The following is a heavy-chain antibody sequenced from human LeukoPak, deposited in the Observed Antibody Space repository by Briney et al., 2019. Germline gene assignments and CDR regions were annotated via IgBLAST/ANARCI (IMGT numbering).Heavy chain of an antibody. Sequence: PSETLSLTCTVSGYSISSGYYWGWIRQPPGKGLEWIGSIYHSGSTYYNPSLKSRVTISVDTSKNQFSLTLSSVTAADTAVYYCARPLGYCTSTSCYAGGAVGTFDPWGQGTLVTVSS. CDR1: GYSISSGYY. CDR3: ARPLGYCTSTSCYAGGAVGTFDP. V-gene: IGHV4-38-2*02. J-gene: IGHJ5*02. D-gene: IGHD2-2*01. CDR2: IYHSGST.